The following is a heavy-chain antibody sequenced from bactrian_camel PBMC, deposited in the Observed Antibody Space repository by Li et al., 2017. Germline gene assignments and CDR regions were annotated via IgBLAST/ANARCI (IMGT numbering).Heavy chain of an antibody. J-gene: IGHJ6*01. D-gene: IGHD5*01. V-gene: IGHV3S40*01. Sequence: VQLVESGGGLVQPGGSLRLSCAASGFAFNKSRMSWVRQAPERECELVSTIGSDGVTVYADSVKGRFTISQDNAKNTVYLQMNSVKPEDTAVYYCARDLGTTGWYFDNWGQGTQVTVS. CDR2: IGSDGVT. CDR1: GFAFNKSR. CDR3: ARDLGTTGWYFDN.